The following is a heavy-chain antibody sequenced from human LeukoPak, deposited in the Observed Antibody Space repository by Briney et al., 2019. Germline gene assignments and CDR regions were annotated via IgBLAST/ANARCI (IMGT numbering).Heavy chain of an antibody. CDR2: MNPNSGNT. CDR1: GYTFTSYD. CDR3: GGGHYVLRFLETNWFDA. Sequence: ASVKVSCKASGYTFTSYDINWVRQATGEGLEWKGWMNPNSGNTSYSQQFQGRLTMTRNTSISTAYMELSSLRSEDTAVYYCGGGHYVLRFLETNWFDAWGQGTLVTVSS. J-gene: IGHJ5*02. V-gene: IGHV1-8*01. D-gene: IGHD3-3*01.